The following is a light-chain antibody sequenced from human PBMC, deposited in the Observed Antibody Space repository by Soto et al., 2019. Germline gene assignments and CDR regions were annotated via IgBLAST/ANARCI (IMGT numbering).Light chain of an antibody. V-gene: IGLV2-14*01. J-gene: IGLJ1*01. CDR3: SSYASSSSYV. Sequence: QSVRTQPDSGSGSPGQSISISCTGTSGYIGSYNRVSWYQQHPGKAPKLIIYEVTDRPSGVSYRFSGSKSGNSASLTISGLQAEDEADYYCSSYASSSSYVLGGGTKVTV. CDR2: EVT. CDR1: SGYIGSYNR.